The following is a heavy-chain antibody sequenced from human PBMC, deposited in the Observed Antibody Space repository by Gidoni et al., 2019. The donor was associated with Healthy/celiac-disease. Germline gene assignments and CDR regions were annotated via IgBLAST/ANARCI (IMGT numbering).Heavy chain of an antibody. V-gene: IGHV4-39*01. Sequence: QLQLQESGPGLVTALEPLSLTCTVSGGSISSSSSYWGWIRQPPGKGLEGIGRIFYSGSPYYNPSLKSRVTISVDTSKNQCCRKLSAVTAADTAVYYCARLRVDSGYETFWFDTWGQGTLVTVSS. J-gene: IGHJ5*02. D-gene: IGHD5-12*01. CDR3: ARLRVDSGYETFWFDT. CDR2: IFYSGSP. CDR1: GGSISSSSSY.